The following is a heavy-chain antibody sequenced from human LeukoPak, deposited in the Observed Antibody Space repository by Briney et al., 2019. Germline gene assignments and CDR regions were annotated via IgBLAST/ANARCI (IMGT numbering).Heavy chain of an antibody. CDR1: GFTFSSYA. D-gene: IGHD2-21*01. CDR2: TSGSGGST. J-gene: IGHJ4*02. V-gene: IGHV3-23*01. Sequence: GGSLRLSCAASGFTFSSYAMSWVRQAPGKGLEWVSATSGSGGSTYYADSVKGRFTISRDNSKNTLYLQMNSLRAEDAAVYFCAKAPVTSCRGAYCYPFDSWGQGTLVTVSS. CDR3: AKAPVTSCRGAYCYPFDS.